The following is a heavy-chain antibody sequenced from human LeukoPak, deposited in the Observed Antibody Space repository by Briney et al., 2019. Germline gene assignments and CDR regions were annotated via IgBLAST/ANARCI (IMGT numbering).Heavy chain of an antibody. CDR1: GSSLTELS. CDR3: AIGLVGASGYFDY. CDR2: FDPQDGGT. D-gene: IGHD1-26*01. J-gene: IGHJ4*01. V-gene: IGHV1-24*01. Sequence: ASVKVSCKVSGSSLTELSMHWVRQALGKGFEYMGGFDPQDGGTVFAQKFQGRVTMSEDTYTDTAYMTMSSLTFEDTAIYYCAIGLVGASGYFDYWGHGTLVTVSS.